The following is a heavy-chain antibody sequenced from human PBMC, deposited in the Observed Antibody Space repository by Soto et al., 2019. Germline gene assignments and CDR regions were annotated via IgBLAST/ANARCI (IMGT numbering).Heavy chain of an antibody. J-gene: IGHJ4*02. CDR1: GFTFSNYV. V-gene: IGHV3-30*18. CDR3: AKDHSTNPFDY. D-gene: IGHD5-12*01. Sequence: PGGSLRLSCAASGFTFSNYVMHWVRQAPGKGLEWVALISYDGSNKNYTDSVKGRFTISRDNSKNTLYLQMNSLRGEDTAVYYCAKDHSTNPFDYWGQGTLVTVSS. CDR2: ISYDGSNK.